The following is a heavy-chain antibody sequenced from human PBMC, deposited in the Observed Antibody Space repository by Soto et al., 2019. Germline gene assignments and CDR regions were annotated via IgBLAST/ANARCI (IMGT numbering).Heavy chain of an antibody. CDR2: VYYTGTT. J-gene: IGHJ5*02. CDR3: ARLKGAYFSRTYNWFDP. D-gene: IGHD3-3*02. V-gene: IGHV4-39*02. Sequence: ASETLSLTCNVSGGSISSSSYYWGWIRQPPGKGLEWIGSVYYTGTTYYNPSLKSRVTISVDTSKNHFSLKVTSLTAADTSVYYCARLKGAYFSRTYNWFDPWGQGSQVTVSS. CDR1: GGSISSSSYY.